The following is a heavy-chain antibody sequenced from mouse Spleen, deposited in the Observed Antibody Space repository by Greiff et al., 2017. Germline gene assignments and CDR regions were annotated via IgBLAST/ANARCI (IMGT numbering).Heavy chain of an antibody. CDR2: IDPSDSYT. V-gene: IGHV1-69*01. CDR1: GYTFTSYW. D-gene: IGHD1-1*01. Sequence: VQLQQPGAELVMPGASVKLSCKASGYTFTSYWMHWVKQRPGQGLEWIGEIDPSDSYTNYNQKFKGKATLTVDKSSSTAYMQLSSLTSEDSAVYYCARLVITTVVATEYWGQGTLVTVSA. CDR3: ARLVITTVVATEY. J-gene: IGHJ3*01.